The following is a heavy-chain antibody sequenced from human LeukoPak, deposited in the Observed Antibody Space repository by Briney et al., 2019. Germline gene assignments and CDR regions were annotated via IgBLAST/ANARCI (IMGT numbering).Heavy chain of an antibody. V-gene: IGHV3-20*04. CDR2: INWNGGST. D-gene: IGHD1-26*01. Sequence: PGGSLRLSCAASGFIFDDYGMSWVRQAPGKGLEWVSGINWNGGSTGYADSVKGRFTISRDNAKNSLYLQMNSLRAEDTDLYYCARRIVGATNWFDPWGRGTLVTVSS. J-gene: IGHJ5*02. CDR1: GFIFDDYG. CDR3: ARRIVGATNWFDP.